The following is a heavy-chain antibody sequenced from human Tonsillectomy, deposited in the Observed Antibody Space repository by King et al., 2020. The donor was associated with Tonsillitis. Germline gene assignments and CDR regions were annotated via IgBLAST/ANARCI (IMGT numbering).Heavy chain of an antibody. V-gene: IGHV3-21*01. J-gene: IGHJ3*02. CDR1: GFTFSSYS. D-gene: IGHD4-23*01. Sequence: VQLVESGGGLVKPGGSLRLSCAASGFTFSSYSMNWVRQAPGKGLEWVSSISSSSAYIYYADSVKGRFTISRDNAKNSLYLQMNSLRAEDTAVYYCARDYPPYGDYDYGGNFGAFDIWGQGTMVTVSS. CDR2: ISSSSAYI. CDR3: ARDYPPYGDYDYGGNFGAFDI.